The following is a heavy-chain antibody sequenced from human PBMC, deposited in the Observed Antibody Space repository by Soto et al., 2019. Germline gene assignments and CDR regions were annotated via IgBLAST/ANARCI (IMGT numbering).Heavy chain of an antibody. V-gene: IGHV3-23*01. D-gene: IGHD3-10*01. J-gene: IGHJ4*02. Sequence: GGSLRLSCTASGFTFSNYAINWVRLAPGKRLEWVSSVIGSGVNVFYADSVKGRFTISRDNSKNTVYLEMNSLRADDTAEYFCAKGSAFECKGAICYPFGHWGQGTLVTVSS. CDR3: AKGSAFECKGAICYPFGH. CDR1: GFTFSNYA. CDR2: VIGSGVNV.